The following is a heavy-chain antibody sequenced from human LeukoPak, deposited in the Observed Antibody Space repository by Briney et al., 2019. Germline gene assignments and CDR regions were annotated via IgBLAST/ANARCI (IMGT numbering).Heavy chain of an antibody. D-gene: IGHD5-18*01. CDR1: GYSISSGYY. CDR2: IYHSGST. J-gene: IGHJ4*02. V-gene: IGHV4-38-2*02. CDR3: ARDVDTAMVNFDY. Sequence: SETLSLTCTVSGYSISSGYYWGWIRQPPGKGLEWIGSIYHSGSTYYNPSLKSRVTISADTSKNQFPLKLSFVTAADTAVYYCARDVDTAMVNFDYWGQGTLVTVSS.